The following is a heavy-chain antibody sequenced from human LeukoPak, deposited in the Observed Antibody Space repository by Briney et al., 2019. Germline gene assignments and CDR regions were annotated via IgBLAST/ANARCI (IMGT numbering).Heavy chain of an antibody. Sequence: SVKVSCKASGGTFSSYAISWVRQAPGQGLEWMGRIIPILGIANYAQKFQGRVTITADKSTSTAYMELSSLRSEDTAVYYCARVVLEWLFEVYCYGMDVWGQGTTVTVSS. CDR3: ARVVLEWLFEVYCYGMDV. CDR1: GGTFSSYA. J-gene: IGHJ6*02. CDR2: IIPILGIA. D-gene: IGHD3-3*01. V-gene: IGHV1-69*04.